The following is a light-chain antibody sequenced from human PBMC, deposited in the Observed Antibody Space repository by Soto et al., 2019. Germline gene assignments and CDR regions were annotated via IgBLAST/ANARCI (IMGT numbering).Light chain of an antibody. V-gene: IGKV3-11*01. CDR2: DAS. CDR3: QQRNNWPPEVT. CDR1: QSVSSY. Sequence: EIVLTQSPATLSLSPGERATLSCRASQSVSSYLAWYQQKPGQAPRLLIYDASNRATGIPARFSGSGSGTDFTLTISSLESEDFAVYYCQQRNNWPPEVTFGPGTKVDIK. J-gene: IGKJ3*01.